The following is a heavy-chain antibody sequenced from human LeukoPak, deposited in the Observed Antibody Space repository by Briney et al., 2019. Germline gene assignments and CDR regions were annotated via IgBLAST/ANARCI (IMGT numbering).Heavy chain of an antibody. CDR1: GFTFSSYG. D-gene: IGHD6-13*01. Sequence: GGSLRLSCAASGFTFSSYGMHWVRQAPGKGLEWVAVIWYDGSNKYYADSVKGRFTISRDNSKNTLYLQMNSLRAEDTAVYYCAREYPGIAAAEDYWGQGTLVTVSS. V-gene: IGHV3-33*01. CDR2: IWYDGSNK. J-gene: IGHJ4*02. CDR3: AREYPGIAAAEDY.